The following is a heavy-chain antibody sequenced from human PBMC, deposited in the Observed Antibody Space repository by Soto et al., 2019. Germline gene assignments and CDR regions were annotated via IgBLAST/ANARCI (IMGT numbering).Heavy chain of an antibody. Sequence: PGESLKISCKGSGYSFTSYWIGWVRQMPGKGLEWMGIIYPSDSDTRYSPSFQGQVTISADKSISTAYLQWSSLKASDTAMYYCYSGSYYYYYGMDVWGQGTTVTVSS. J-gene: IGHJ6*02. D-gene: IGHD1-26*01. CDR3: YSGSYYYYYGMDV. CDR1: GYSFTSYW. V-gene: IGHV5-51*01. CDR2: IYPSDSDT.